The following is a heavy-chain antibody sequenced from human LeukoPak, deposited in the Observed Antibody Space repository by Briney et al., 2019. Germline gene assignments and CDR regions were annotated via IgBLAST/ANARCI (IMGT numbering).Heavy chain of an antibody. D-gene: IGHD2-21*02. Sequence: ASVKVSCKASGYTFTDYYMHWVQQAPGKGLEWMGRVDPADGEAAYAEKFQGRVTITADPSRDTAYMELASLRSEDTAVYYCARDAKFCGGDCYPPGDSSDIWGQGTMVTVSS. CDR3: ARDAKFCGGDCYPPGDSSDI. J-gene: IGHJ3*02. CDR1: GYTFTDYY. CDR2: VDPADGEA. V-gene: IGHV1-69-2*01.